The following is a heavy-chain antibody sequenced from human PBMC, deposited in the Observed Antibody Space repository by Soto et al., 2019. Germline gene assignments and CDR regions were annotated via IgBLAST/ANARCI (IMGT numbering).Heavy chain of an antibody. CDR3: VKDRMHYNSVWDPFDI. Sequence: GGSLRLSCAASGFTFYSYSMSWVRQAPGKGLEWVSTIGSVGVDTYYADSVKGRFTISRDDSKNTLLLQMNSLRAEDTAVYYCVKDRMHYNSVWDPFDICGQGTMVTVSS. CDR2: IGSVGVDT. V-gene: IGHV3-23*01. CDR1: GFTFYSYS. J-gene: IGHJ3*02. D-gene: IGHD1-20*01.